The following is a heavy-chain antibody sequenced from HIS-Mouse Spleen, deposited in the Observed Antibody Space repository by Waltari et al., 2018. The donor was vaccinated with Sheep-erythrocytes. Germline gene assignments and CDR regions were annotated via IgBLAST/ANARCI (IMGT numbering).Heavy chain of an antibody. V-gene: IGHV3-30*18. CDR3: AKGDAMVYDAFDI. Sequence: VQLVESGGGVVQPGRSLRLSCAASGFTFSSSGMHWVRQAPGKGLEWVAVISYDGSNKYYADSVKGRFTISRDNSKNTLYLQMNSLRAEDTAVYYCAKGDAMVYDAFDIWGQGTMVTVSS. CDR1: GFTFSSSG. D-gene: IGHD2-8*01. CDR2: ISYDGSNK. J-gene: IGHJ3*02.